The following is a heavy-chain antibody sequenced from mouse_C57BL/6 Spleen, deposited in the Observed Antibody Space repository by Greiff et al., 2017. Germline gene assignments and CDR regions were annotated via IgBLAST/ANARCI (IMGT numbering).Heavy chain of an antibody. D-gene: IGHD2-5*01. J-gene: IGHJ1*03. Sequence: QVQLQQSGAELVRPGASVKLSCKASGYTFTDYYINWVKQRPGQGLEWIARIYPGSGNTYYNEKFKGKATLTAEKSSSTAYMQLSSLTSEDSAVYFCARYPFYYSNYDWYFDVWGTGTTVTVSS. CDR3: ARYPFYYSNYDWYFDV. CDR2: IYPGSGNT. CDR1: GYTFTDYY. V-gene: IGHV1-76*01.